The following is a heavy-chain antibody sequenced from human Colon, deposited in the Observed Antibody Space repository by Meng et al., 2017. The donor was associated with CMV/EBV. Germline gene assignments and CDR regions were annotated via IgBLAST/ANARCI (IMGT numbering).Heavy chain of an antibody. J-gene: IGHJ4*02. CDR1: GDSVNISNYY. CDR2: MYSGGTA. V-gene: IGHV4-61*03. CDR3: ARVNARIPGALRD. Sequence: VPGDSVNISNYYWTGVRQPPGKSLQWVGYMYSGGTANYNPSLGRRLTISVDTSKNLFSLSLTSVTAVDTATYYCARVNARIPGALRDWGQGVLVTVSS. D-gene: IGHD4/OR15-4a*01.